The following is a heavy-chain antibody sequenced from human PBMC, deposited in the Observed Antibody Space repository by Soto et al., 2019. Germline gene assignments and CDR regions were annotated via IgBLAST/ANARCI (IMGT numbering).Heavy chain of an antibody. J-gene: IGHJ4*02. CDR3: AREVVAGDY. V-gene: IGHV3-66*01. D-gene: IGHD2-15*01. CDR1: GFTVSTSY. Sequence: EVQLVESGGGLVQPGGSLRLSCAASGFTVSTSYVSWVRQAPGKGLEWVSVIYVGGGTYYADSVKGRFTISRDNSKNTLYLQMNSLRAEDTAVYYCAREVVAGDYWGQGTLVTVSS. CDR2: IYVGGGT.